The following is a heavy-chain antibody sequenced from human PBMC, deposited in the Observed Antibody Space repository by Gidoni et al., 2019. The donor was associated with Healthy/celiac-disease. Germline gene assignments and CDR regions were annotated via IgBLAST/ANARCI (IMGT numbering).Heavy chain of an antibody. V-gene: IGHV3-21*01. J-gene: IGHJ4*02. Sequence: EVQLVESGGGLVKPGGSLRLSCAASGFTFSSYSMNWVRQAPGKGLEWVSSISSSSSYIYYADSVKGRFTLARDNARNSLYLQMNSLRAKDTAGYYCARDPTVTYYYDSSGYSIDYWGQGTLVTVSS. D-gene: IGHD3-22*01. CDR1: GFTFSSYS. CDR3: ARDPTVTYYYDSSGYSIDY. CDR2: ISSSSSYI.